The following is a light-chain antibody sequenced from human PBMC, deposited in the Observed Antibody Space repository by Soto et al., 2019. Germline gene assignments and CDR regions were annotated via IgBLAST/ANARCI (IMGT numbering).Light chain of an antibody. Sequence: IQMTQSPSSLSASVGDRVTITCRASQRITTYLNWYQQKPGNAPKLLITTSGTLQRGVPSRFSGSGSGTDFTLTISSLQREDFATYFCQRTYSTPYTFGQGTKLEIK. V-gene: IGKV1-39*01. CDR2: TSG. J-gene: IGKJ2*01. CDR3: QRTYSTPYT. CDR1: QRITTY.